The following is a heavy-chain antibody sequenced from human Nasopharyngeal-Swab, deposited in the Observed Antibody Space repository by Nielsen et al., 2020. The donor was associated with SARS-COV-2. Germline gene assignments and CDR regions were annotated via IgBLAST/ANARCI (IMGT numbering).Heavy chain of an antibody. CDR3: ARALDPRRYNWFDP. V-gene: IGHV3-53*04. CDR2: IYSGGST. Sequence: WSRYATGKGLEWVSIIYSGGSTYYSDSVKGRFTISRHNSKNTLYLQMNSLRVEDTAVYYCARALDPRRYNWFDPWGQGTLVTVSS. D-gene: IGHD6-6*01. J-gene: IGHJ5*02.